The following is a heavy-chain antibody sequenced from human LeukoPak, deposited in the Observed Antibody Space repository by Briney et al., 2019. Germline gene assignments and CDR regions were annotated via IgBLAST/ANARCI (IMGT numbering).Heavy chain of an antibody. D-gene: IGHD3-22*01. CDR2: IIPIFGIA. V-gene: IGHV1-69*17. Sequence: SVTVSSTAPAGTFTIYAISWVRQAPGQGLGWMGRIIPIFGIANYQQKFQGGVTITANKSTSPAFMELRKLGSEGTGGYYWARRTVIVGGRPEYFQLWGRGTLVSVS. CDR3: ARRTVIVGGRPEYFQL. CDR1: AGTFTIYA. J-gene: IGHJ1*01.